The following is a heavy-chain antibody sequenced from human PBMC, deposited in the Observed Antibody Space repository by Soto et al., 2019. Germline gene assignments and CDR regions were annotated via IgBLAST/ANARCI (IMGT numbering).Heavy chain of an antibody. CDR3: ARGPRNWGVDY. CDR2: INAGNGNT. J-gene: IGHJ4*02. CDR1: GYTFTSYA. D-gene: IGHD7-27*01. Sequence: GASVKVSCKASGYTFTSYAMHWVRQAPGQRLEWMGWINAGNGNTDYSQKFQGRVTMTRDTSASTAFMELSSLTSEDTAVYYCARGPRNWGVDYWGQGTLVTVSS. V-gene: IGHV1-3*01.